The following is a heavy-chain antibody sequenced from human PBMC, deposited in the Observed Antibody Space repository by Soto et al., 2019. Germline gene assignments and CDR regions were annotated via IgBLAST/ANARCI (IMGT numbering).Heavy chain of an antibody. D-gene: IGHD3-22*01. CDR1: GYSYTSYW. V-gene: IGHV5-10-1*01. Sequence: GESLKISCKGCGYSYTSYWISWVRQMHGKGLEWMGRIDPSDSYTNYSPSFQGHVTISADKSISTAYLQWSSLKASDTAMYYCATRVNYDSSGYYYNWGQGTLVTVSS. CDR3: ATRVNYDSSGYYYN. CDR2: IDPSDSYT. J-gene: IGHJ4*02.